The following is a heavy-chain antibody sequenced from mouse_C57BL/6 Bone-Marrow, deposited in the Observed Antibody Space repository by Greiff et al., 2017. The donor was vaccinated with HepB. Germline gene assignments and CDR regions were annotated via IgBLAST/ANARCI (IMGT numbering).Heavy chain of an antibody. CDR1: GFTFTDYY. Sequence: EVKVVESGGGLVQPGGSLSLSCAASGFTFTDYYMSWVRQPPGKALEWLGFIRNKANGYTTEYSASVKGRFTISRDNSQSILYLQMNALRAEDSATYYCARTTNYFDYWGQGTTLTVSS. D-gene: IGHD1-1*01. CDR2: IRNKANGYTT. J-gene: IGHJ2*01. CDR3: ARTTNYFDY. V-gene: IGHV7-3*01.